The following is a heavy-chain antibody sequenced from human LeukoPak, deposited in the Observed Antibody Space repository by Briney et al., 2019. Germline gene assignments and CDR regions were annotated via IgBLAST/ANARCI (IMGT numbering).Heavy chain of an antibody. Sequence: GGSLRLSCAASGFTLSSYAMSWVRQAPGKGLEWVSVIYSGGSTYYADSVKGRFTISRDNSKNTLYLQVNSLRAEDTAVYYCAREGGYGDYDYWGQGTLVTVSS. J-gene: IGHJ4*02. CDR1: GFTLSSYA. V-gene: IGHV3-53*01. CDR3: AREGGYGDYDY. D-gene: IGHD4-17*01. CDR2: IYSGGST.